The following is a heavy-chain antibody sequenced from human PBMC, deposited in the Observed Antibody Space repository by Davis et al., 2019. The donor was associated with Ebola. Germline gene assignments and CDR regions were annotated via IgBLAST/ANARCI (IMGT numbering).Heavy chain of an antibody. J-gene: IGHJ6*03. Sequence: GESLKISCAASGFTFSNYAMTWVRQAPGKGLEWVSTISGSGGGTYYADSVKGRFTISRDNSKNTLYLQMNSLRAEDTAVYYCANVRTRHYYYYYYMDVWGKGTTVTVSS. V-gene: IGHV3-23*01. CDR3: ANVRTRHYYYYYYMDV. CDR1: GFTFSNYA. D-gene: IGHD1-14*01. CDR2: ISGSGGGT.